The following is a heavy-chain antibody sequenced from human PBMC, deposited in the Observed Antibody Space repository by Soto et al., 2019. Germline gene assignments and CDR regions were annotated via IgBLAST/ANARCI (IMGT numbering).Heavy chain of an antibody. CDR1: GFTFSDFY. Sequence: QVQLVESGGGLVKPGGSLRLSCAASGFTFSDFYMSWIRQAPGKGLEWVSYISSSSTYTNYADSVKGRFTISRDNAKNSLYLQMNSLRAEDTAVYYCARGMYYYDSSAYLGYWGQVTLVTVSS. J-gene: IGHJ4*02. V-gene: IGHV3-11*05. CDR2: ISSSSTYT. CDR3: ARGMYYYDSSAYLGY. D-gene: IGHD3-22*01.